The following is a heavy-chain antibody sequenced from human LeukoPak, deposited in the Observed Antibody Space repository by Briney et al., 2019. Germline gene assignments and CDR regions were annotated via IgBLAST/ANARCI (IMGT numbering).Heavy chain of an antibody. J-gene: IGHJ6*03. V-gene: IGHV1-8*01. Sequence: GASVKVSCTATGYTFSDYDVNWVRQAPGQGIEWMGWMNPTSGDTGYAQKFQGRVTMTRSMSKNTAYMELSRLRSEDTAVYFCARVVMKAFYYYYMDVWGKGTTIIISS. CDR3: ARVVMKAFYYYYMDV. D-gene: IGHD2-21*01. CDR2: MNPTSGDT. CDR1: GYTFSDYD.